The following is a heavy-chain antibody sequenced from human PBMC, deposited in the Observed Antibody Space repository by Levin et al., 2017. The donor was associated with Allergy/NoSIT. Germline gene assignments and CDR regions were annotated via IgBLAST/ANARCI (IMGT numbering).Heavy chain of an antibody. CDR3: VRHSDKGTGPDAFHL. V-gene: IGHV4-39*01. Sequence: GSLRLSCTVSGGSISSGDYYWGWIRQPPGKGLEWVGSYGGTTYYNPSLKSRVTISVDTSKNQFSLKLSSVTAADTAVYYCVRHSDKGTGPDAFHLWGQGTMVTVS. CDR2: YGGTT. CDR1: GGSISSGDYY. D-gene: IGHD3/OR15-3a*01. J-gene: IGHJ3*01.